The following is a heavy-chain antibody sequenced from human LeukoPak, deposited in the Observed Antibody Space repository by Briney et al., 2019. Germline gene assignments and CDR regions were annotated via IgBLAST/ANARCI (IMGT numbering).Heavy chain of an antibody. D-gene: IGHD6-19*01. Sequence: GSLRLSCAASGFTFSSYAMSWVRQAPGKGLEWIGSIYYSGSTYYNPSLKSRVTISVGTSKNQFSLKLSSVTAADTAVYYCARPVIAVAGTLNWFDPWGQGTLVTVSS. V-gene: IGHV4-39*01. CDR1: GFTFSSYA. CDR2: IYYSGST. CDR3: ARPVIAVAGTLNWFDP. J-gene: IGHJ5*02.